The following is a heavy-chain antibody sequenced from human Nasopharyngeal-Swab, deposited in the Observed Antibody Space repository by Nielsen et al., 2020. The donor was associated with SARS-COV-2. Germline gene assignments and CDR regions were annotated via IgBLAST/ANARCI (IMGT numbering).Heavy chain of an antibody. V-gene: IGHV3-33*01. Sequence: GESLKISCTASGFTFSSYGMHWVRQAPGKGLEWVAVVWYDGSNKYHADSVKGRFTISRDNSKNTLYLQMNSLRAEDTAVYYCARDHYDSSGYGLGDYWGQGTLVTVSS. CDR1: GFTFSSYG. CDR3: ARDHYDSSGYGLGDY. J-gene: IGHJ4*02. CDR2: VWYDGSNK. D-gene: IGHD3-22*01.